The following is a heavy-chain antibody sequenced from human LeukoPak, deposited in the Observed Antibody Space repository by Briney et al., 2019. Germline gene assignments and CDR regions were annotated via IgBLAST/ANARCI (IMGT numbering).Heavy chain of an antibody. CDR3: ARVHFSSSPYFDY. CDR2: IWYDGSNK. J-gene: IGHJ4*02. V-gene: IGHV3-33*01. CDR1: GFTFSYYG. Sequence: GRSLRLSCAASGFTFSYYGMHWVRQAPGKGLEWVGVIWYDGSNKYYADSVKGRFTISRDNSKNTLYLQMNSLRAEDTAVYYCARVHFSSSPYFDYWGQGTLATVSS. D-gene: IGHD6-6*01.